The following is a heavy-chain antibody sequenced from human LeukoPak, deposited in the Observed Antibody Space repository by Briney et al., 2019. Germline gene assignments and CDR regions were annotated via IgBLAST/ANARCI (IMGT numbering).Heavy chain of an antibody. Sequence: PGGSLRLSCAASGFTFGDYAMNWVRQAPGKGLEWVSVISGSGGGSHYADSVKGRFTISRDNSKNTLYLQMDSLSGEDTAVYYCAKEGAAVMGYFDYWGQGALVIVSS. CDR3: AKEGAAVMGYFDY. CDR2: ISGSGGGS. J-gene: IGHJ4*02. CDR1: GFTFGDYA. D-gene: IGHD2-15*01. V-gene: IGHV3-23*01.